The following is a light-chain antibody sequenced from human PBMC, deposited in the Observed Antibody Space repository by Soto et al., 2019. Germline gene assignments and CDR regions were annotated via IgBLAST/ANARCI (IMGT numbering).Light chain of an antibody. V-gene: IGLV2-14*01. CDR1: SSDIGGYNF. J-gene: IGLJ1*01. Sequence: QSVLTQPASVSGSPGQSITISCTGTSSDIGGYNFVSWYQQHPGKAAKLMIYDVANRPSGVSNRFSGSKSGNTASLTISWLQAEDEADYYCCSYTSINNTLLFGTGTKVTVL. CDR2: DVA. CDR3: CSYTSINNTLL.